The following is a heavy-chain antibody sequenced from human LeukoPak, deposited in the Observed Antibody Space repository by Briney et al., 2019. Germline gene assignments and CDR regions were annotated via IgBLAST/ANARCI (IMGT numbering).Heavy chain of an antibody. CDR3: ARDADS. Sequence: GGSLRLSCAASGFTFSSYGLHWVRQAPGKGLEWVAVISYDGRTQFYAGSVKGRFTISRDNSKDTLYLQMNSLRAEDTAVYYCARDADSWGQGTLVTVSS. V-gene: IGHV3-30*03. CDR2: ISYDGRTQ. J-gene: IGHJ4*02. CDR1: GFTFSSYG.